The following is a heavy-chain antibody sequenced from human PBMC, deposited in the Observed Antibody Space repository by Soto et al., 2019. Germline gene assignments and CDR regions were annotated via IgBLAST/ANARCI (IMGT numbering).Heavy chain of an antibody. CDR1: GFTFSHHD. J-gene: IGHJ4*02. D-gene: IGHD3-22*01. CDR2: ISGSGGRT. CDR3: AKGISSASSFDY. V-gene: IGHV3-23*01. Sequence: GGSLRLSCAASGFTFSHHDMSWVRQAPGKGLEWVSAISGSGGRTHYADSVKGRFTISRDNSKNMLSLQMNSLRAEDAAVYHCAKGISSASSFDYWGQGALVTVSS.